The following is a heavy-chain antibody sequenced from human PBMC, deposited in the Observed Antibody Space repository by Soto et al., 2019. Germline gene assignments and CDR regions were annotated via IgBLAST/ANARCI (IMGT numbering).Heavy chain of an antibody. D-gene: IGHD6-25*01. CDR2: ISSSSSTI. Sequence: EVQLVESGGGLVQPGGSLRLSCAASGFTFSSYSMNWVRQAPGKGLEWVSYISSSSSTIYYADSVKGRFTIARDNAKNSLYLQMNSLRDEDTAVYYCARGISDSSDEYYFDYWGQGTLVTVSS. V-gene: IGHV3-48*02. CDR1: GFTFSSYS. J-gene: IGHJ4*02. CDR3: ARGISDSSDEYYFDY.